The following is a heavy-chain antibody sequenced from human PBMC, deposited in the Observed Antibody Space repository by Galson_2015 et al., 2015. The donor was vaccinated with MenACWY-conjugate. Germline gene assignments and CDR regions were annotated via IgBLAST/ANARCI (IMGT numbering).Heavy chain of an antibody. V-gene: IGHV3-30*02. CDR3: AKEEDSTELDY. D-gene: IGHD3/OR15-3a*01. Sequence: SLRLSCAASGFTFSSYGMHWVRQAPGKGLEWVAFIRNDGSNKYYADSVKGRFTISRDNSKNTLYLQMNSLRAEDTAVYYCAKEEDSTELDYWGQGTLVTVSS. CDR2: IRNDGSNK. CDR1: GFTFSSYG. J-gene: IGHJ4*02.